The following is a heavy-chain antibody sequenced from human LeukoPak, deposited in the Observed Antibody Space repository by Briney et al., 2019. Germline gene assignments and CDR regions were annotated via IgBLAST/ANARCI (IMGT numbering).Heavy chain of an antibody. CDR1: GGSISSYY. CDR3: ARHGGAAAFDF. Sequence: SETLSLTCTVSGGSISSYYWSWIRQPPGEGREWIGYIFFTGGTNYNPSLKSRVSISIDTSKNQFSLRLNSVTAADTAAYYCARHGGAAAFDFWGQGALVTVSS. CDR2: IFFTGGT. D-gene: IGHD6-25*01. J-gene: IGHJ4*02. V-gene: IGHV4-59*08.